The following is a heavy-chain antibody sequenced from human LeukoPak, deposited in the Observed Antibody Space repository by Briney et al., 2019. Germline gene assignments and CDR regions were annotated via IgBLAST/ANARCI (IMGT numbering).Heavy chain of an antibody. Sequence: AGGSLRLSCAASGFTFSSYAMHWVRQAPGKGLEYVSAISSNGGRTYYANSVKGRFTISRDNSKNTLYLQMGSLRAEDMAVYYCARGSVGAQHWGQGILVTVSS. J-gene: IGHJ4*02. V-gene: IGHV3-64*01. CDR2: ISSNGGRT. CDR3: ARGSVGAQH. CDR1: GFTFSSYA. D-gene: IGHD1-26*01.